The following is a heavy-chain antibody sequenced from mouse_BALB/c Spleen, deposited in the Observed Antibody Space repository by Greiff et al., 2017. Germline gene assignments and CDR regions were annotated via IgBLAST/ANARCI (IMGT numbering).Heavy chain of an antibody. D-gene: IGHD2-4*01. J-gene: IGHJ3*01. V-gene: IGHV1S135*01. CDR1: GYSFTSYY. Sequence: VQLKESGPELMKPGASVKISCKASGYSFTSYYMHWVKQSHGKSLEWIGYIDPFNGGTSYNQKFKGKATLTVDKSSSTAYMHLSSLTSEDSAVYYCARWGYDYDEAYWGQGTLVTVSA. CDR2: IDPFNGGT. CDR3: ARWGYDYDEAY.